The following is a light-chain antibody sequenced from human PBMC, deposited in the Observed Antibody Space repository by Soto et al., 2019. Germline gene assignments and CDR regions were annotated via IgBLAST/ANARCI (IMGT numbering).Light chain of an antibody. Sequence: EIVLTQSPGTLSLSPGERATLSCRASQSVSSSYLAWYQQKPGQAPRLLIYGASSRATGIPDRFSGSGSGTDFTLTIRRLEPEDFAVYYCQPYGSSPPSTFGQGTRLEIK. CDR2: GAS. CDR3: QPYGSSPPST. V-gene: IGKV3-20*01. CDR1: QSVSSSY. J-gene: IGKJ5*01.